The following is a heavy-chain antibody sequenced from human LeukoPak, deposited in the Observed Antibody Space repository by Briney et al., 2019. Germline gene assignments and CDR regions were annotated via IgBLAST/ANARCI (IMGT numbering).Heavy chain of an antibody. V-gene: IGHV3-9*01. D-gene: IGHD5-12*01. Sequence: GGSLRLSCAVPGFTFGDYAMHWVRQVPGKGLEWVSGINWNSDSIGYADSVKGRFTTSRDNAKNSLYLQMNSLRAEDTAFYYCAINGGGDSGYGNFDYWGQGTLVTVSS. CDR1: GFTFGDYA. CDR2: INWNSDSI. CDR3: AINGGGDSGYGNFDY. J-gene: IGHJ4*02.